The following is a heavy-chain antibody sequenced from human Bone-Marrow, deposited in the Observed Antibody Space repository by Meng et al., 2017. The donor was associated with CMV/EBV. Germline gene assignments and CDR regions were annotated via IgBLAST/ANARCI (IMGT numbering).Heavy chain of an antibody. D-gene: IGHD4-23*01. J-gene: IGHJ4*02. CDR1: GFTFSDFF. CDR2: ISGNVKTF. V-gene: IGHV3-11*01. Sequence: GESLKISCAASGFTFSDFFMTWFRQTPGKGLEWISYISGNVKTFYYAESVKGRFTISRDNAKNSLFLQMNSLRDEDTAVYFCARGYYGGNPTGFPVVDNWGQGTRVTGYS. CDR3: ARGYYGGNPTGFPVVDN.